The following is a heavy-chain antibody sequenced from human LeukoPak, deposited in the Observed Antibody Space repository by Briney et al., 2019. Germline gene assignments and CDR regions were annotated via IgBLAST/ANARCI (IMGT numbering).Heavy chain of an antibody. CDR1: GGSISSSSYY. CDR2: IYYSGST. Sequence: PSETLCLTCTVSGGSISSSSYYWGWIRQPPGKGLEWIGSIYYSGSTYYNPSLKSRVTISVDTSKNQFSLKLSSVTAADTAVYYCARHYYDSSGYYPGPFDYWGQGTLVTVSS. V-gene: IGHV4-39*01. CDR3: ARHYYDSSGYYPGPFDY. J-gene: IGHJ4*02. D-gene: IGHD3-22*01.